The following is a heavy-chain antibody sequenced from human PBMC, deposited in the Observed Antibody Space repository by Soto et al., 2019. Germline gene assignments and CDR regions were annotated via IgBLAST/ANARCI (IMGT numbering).Heavy chain of an antibody. D-gene: IGHD3-22*01. J-gene: IGHJ4*02. CDR3: ARSPYYYDSSGYYPRKFESRHYFDY. V-gene: IGHV1-46*01. CDR1: GYIFTSYY. Sequence: ASVKVSCKASGYIFTSYYIHWVRQAPGQGLEWMGWINPFDGSRMFAQKFQGRVTITADESTSTAYMEVSSLRSEDTAVYYCARSPYYYDSSGYYPRKFESRHYFDYWGQGALVTVSS. CDR2: INPFDGSR.